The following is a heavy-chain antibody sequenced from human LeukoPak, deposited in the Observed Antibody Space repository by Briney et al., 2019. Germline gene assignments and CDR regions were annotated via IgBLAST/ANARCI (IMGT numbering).Heavy chain of an antibody. CDR3: ARVRAERDCPLY. V-gene: IGHV1-2*02. J-gene: IGHJ4*02. CDR2: INPNSGGT. Sequence: ASVKVSFKASGYTFTGYYIHGLRQAPAQGLEWMGWINPNSGGTNYAQKFHGRVTMTRDTSISTAYMELSRLRSDDTAVYYCARVRAERDCPLYWGQGTLVTVSS. CDR1: GYTFTGYY. D-gene: IGHD2-21*02.